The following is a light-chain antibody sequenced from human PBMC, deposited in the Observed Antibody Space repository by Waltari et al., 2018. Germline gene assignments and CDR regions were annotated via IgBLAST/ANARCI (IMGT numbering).Light chain of an antibody. J-gene: IGLJ2*01. Sequence: QSALTQPRSVSGSPGQSVPISCTGTSRDFGGYNYVSWYQQHPGKAPKLMIYDVSKRPSGVPDRFSGSKSGNTASLTISGLQAEDEADYYCCSYAGSYVVFGGGTKLTVL. CDR1: SRDFGGYNY. V-gene: IGLV2-11*01. CDR3: CSYAGSYVV. CDR2: DVS.